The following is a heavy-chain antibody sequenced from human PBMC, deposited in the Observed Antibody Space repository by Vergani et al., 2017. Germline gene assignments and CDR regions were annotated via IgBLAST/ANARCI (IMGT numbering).Heavy chain of an antibody. CDR1: GGSFTSYH. CDR3: ARVNTETNGHLSYYYYMDV. Sequence: QVQLQQWGGGLLKPSETLSLTCVVNGGSFTSYHWTWIRQSPGEGLEWVGDIDHTGRPDYNPSLKSRLTMSVDKSGIQFSLTLNSVTATDTAIYFCARVNTETNGHLSYYYYMDVWAQGTAVTVS. J-gene: IGHJ6*03. D-gene: IGHD4-11*01. CDR2: IDHTGRP. V-gene: IGHV4-34*01.